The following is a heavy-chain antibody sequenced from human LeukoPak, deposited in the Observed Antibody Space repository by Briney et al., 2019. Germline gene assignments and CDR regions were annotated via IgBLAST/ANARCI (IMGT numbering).Heavy chain of an antibody. CDR1: GHPYSNND. CDR3: VKGRLRYLDS. Sequence: GRTQRLPRAASGHPYSNNDKHWARHAPTKGREWVAATSYDGSTEYYADSVKGRFTISRDTSKNTVYLQMNSLRAEDTAVYYCVKGRLRYLDSWGQGTMVTASS. J-gene: IGHJ3*01. CDR2: TSYDGSTE. V-gene: IGHV3-30*16. D-gene: IGHD3-9*01.